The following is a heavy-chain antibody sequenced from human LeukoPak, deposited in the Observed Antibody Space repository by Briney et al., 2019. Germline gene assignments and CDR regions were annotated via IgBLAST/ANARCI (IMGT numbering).Heavy chain of an antibody. CDR2: ITISGDKT. CDR1: GFTFSSSA. CDR3: AKELRPNDY. J-gene: IGHJ4*02. V-gene: IGHV3-23*01. D-gene: IGHD4-17*01. Sequence: GGSLRLSCAASGFTFSSSAMSWVRQAPGKGLEWVSSITISGDKTFYADSEKGRFTISRDNSKNTLYLQISSLRVEDTAVYYCAKELRPNDYWGQGTLVTVSS.